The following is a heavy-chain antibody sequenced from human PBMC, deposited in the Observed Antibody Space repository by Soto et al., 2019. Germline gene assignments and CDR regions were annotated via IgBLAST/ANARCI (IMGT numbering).Heavy chain of an antibody. Sequence: SGPTLVNPTQTLTLACTFSGFSLSTSGVGVGWIRQPPGKALEWLALIYWNDDKRYSPSLKSRLTITKDTSKNQVVLTMTNMDPVDAATYYCAHSPRPIAVAGTFDYWGQGTLVTVSS. J-gene: IGHJ4*02. D-gene: IGHD6-19*01. CDR1: GFSLSTSGVG. CDR3: AHSPRPIAVAGTFDY. V-gene: IGHV2-5*01. CDR2: IYWNDDK.